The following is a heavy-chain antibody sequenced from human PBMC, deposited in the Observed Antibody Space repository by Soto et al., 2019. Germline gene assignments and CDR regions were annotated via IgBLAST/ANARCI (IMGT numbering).Heavy chain of an antibody. V-gene: IGHV3-48*03. Sequence: GGSLRLSCAGSGFTFRNSEMFWVRQAPGEGLEWVSKINYSGSNISYSKSVKGRFTISRDNAKNSLYLQMNSLTDEDTAIYFCASEALCGADCYFFDYWGPGTLVTVSS. CDR1: GFTFRNSE. CDR3: ASEALCGADCYFFDY. D-gene: IGHD2-21*02. J-gene: IGHJ4*02. CDR2: INYSGSNI.